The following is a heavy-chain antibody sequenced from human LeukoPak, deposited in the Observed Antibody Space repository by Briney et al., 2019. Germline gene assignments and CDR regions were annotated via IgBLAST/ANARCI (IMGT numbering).Heavy chain of an antibody. J-gene: IGHJ4*02. Sequence: ASVKVSCKASGYTFTSSDINWVRQATGQGLEWMGWMNPNSGNTGYAQKFQGRVTMTRDMSTSTVYMELSSLRSEDTAVYYCARGHIQLWLSYFDYWGQGTLVTVSS. CDR1: GYTFTSSD. V-gene: IGHV1-8*01. CDR2: MNPNSGNT. D-gene: IGHD5-18*01. CDR3: ARGHIQLWLSYFDY.